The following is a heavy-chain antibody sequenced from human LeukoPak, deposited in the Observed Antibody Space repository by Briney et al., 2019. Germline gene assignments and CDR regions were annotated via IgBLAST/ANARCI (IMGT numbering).Heavy chain of an antibody. J-gene: IGHJ4*02. CDR3: AKDGGLWVSAHWGDS. CDR1: GFTFSSSA. CDR2: ISASGGST. V-gene: IGHV3-23*01. Sequence: GGSLRPSCAASGFTFSSSAMSWVRQVPGKGLESVSGISASGGSTYYADSVRGRFTISRDNSKNTLYVQMNSLRAEDTAVYYCAKDGGLWVSAHWGDSWGRGTLVTVSS. D-gene: IGHD7-27*01.